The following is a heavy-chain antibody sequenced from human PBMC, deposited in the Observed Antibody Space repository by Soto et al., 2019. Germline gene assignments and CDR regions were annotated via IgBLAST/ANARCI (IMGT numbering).Heavy chain of an antibody. CDR3: AKNGLDNSPSAIDS. Sequence: HXGALRLSCAASGFPFRNNVLSWVRQAPGKGLDWVSGITGSGRDTYYADSVKGRFTISRDNSKNMVFLQMNSLRAEDTALYYCAKNGLDNSPSAIDSWGPGTLVTVSS. V-gene: IGHV3-23*01. D-gene: IGHD2-8*01. J-gene: IGHJ4*02. CDR2: ITGSGRDT. CDR1: GFPFRNNV.